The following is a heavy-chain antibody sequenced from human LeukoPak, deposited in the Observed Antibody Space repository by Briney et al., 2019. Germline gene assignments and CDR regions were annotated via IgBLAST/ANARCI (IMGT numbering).Heavy chain of an antibody. CDR2: ISGGGGST. CDR3: AKDWSPLYYYDSSGLDAFDI. D-gene: IGHD3-22*01. J-gene: IGHJ3*02. Sequence: GGSLRLSCAASGFTFSSYAMSWVRQAPGKGLEWVSAISGGGGSTYYADSVKGRFTISRDNSKNTLYLQMNSLRAEDTAVYYCAKDWSPLYYYDSSGLDAFDIWGQGTMVTVSS. CDR1: GFTFSSYA. V-gene: IGHV3-23*01.